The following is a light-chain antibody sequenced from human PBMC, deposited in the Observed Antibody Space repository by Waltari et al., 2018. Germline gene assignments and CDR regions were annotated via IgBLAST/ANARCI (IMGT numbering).Light chain of an antibody. CDR2: DAS. Sequence: DIQMTQSPSSLSASVGDRVTITCQASQGINNYLNWYQQKPGKAPFLLIYDASKLETGVPSRFSGSGSGRHFTLTISSLQPEDFATYYCQQYDNLPPSITFGQGTRLEIK. J-gene: IGKJ5*01. V-gene: IGKV1-33*01. CDR3: QQYDNLPPSIT. CDR1: QGINNY.